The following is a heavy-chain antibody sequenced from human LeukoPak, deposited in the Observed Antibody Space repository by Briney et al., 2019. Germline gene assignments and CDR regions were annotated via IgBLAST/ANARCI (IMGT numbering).Heavy chain of an antibody. CDR1: GYSFNTYW. V-gene: IGHV5-51*01. D-gene: IGHD5-18*01. CDR3: ARVLDVDTAIFHYYFDF. J-gene: IGHJ4*02. Sequence: GESLKISCQGSGYSFNTYWVGWVRQMPGKGLEWMGIIYPADSDTRYSPSFQGQVTISADKSINTAYLQWRTLKASDSAIYYCARVLDVDTAIFHYYFDFWGQGTLVTVSS. CDR2: IYPADSDT.